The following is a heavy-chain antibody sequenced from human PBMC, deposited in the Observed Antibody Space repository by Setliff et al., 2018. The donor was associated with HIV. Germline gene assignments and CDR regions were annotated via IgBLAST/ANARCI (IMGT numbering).Heavy chain of an antibody. CDR3: ASHAPYTSSWNAAAFDI. D-gene: IGHD6-13*01. J-gene: IGHJ3*02. CDR2: ITYSGST. V-gene: IGHV4-59*01. Sequence: SETLSLTCTVSGGSISGYYWSWIRQPPGKGLGWIGYITYSGSTKYNPSLKSRVTISIDTSRNQFSLKLSSVTPADTAVYYCASHAPYTSSWNAAAFDIWGQGTMVTVSS. CDR1: GGSISGYY.